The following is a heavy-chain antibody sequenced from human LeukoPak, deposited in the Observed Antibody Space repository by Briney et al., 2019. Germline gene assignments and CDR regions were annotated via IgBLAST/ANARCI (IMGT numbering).Heavy chain of an antibody. CDR2: ISYDGSNK. J-gene: IGHJ4*02. CDR1: GFTFSSYA. Sequence: GGSLRLSCAASGFTFSSYAMHWVRQAPGKGLEWVAVISYDGSNKYYADSVKGRFTISRDNSKNTLYLQMNSLRAEDTAVYNCAKDEHAANYYDSSGYYFGDWGQGTLVTVSS. V-gene: IGHV3-30-3*01. CDR3: AKDEHAANYYDSSGYYFGD. D-gene: IGHD3-22*01.